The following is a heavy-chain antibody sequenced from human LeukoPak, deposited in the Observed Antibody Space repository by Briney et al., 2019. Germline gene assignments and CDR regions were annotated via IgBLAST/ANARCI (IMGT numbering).Heavy chain of an antibody. CDR2: TIPILGIA. Sequence: ASVKVSCKASGGTFSSYTISWVRQAPGQGLEWMGRTIPILGIANYAQKFQGRVTITADKSTSTAYMELSSLRSEDTAVYYCARGVVPAAIPRAFDPWGQGTLVTVSS. V-gene: IGHV1-69*02. CDR3: ARGVVPAAIPRAFDP. J-gene: IGHJ5*02. D-gene: IGHD2-2*02. CDR1: GGTFSSYT.